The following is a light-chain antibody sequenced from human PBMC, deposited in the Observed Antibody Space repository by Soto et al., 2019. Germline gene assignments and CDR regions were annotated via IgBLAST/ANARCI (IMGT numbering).Light chain of an antibody. CDR1: SSDVGAYNY. CDR2: EVS. CDR3: STYINSITFVI. Sequence: QSALTQPASVSGSPGQSITISCTGTSSDVGAYNYISWYQQHPGKAPKLMIYEVSNRPSGVSIRFSGSKSGNTASLTISGLQAEDEGDYYCSTYINSITFVIFGGGTKLTVL. V-gene: IGLV2-14*01. J-gene: IGLJ2*01.